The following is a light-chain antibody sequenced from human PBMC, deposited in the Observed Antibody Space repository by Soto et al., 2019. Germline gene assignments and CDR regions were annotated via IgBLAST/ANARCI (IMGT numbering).Light chain of an antibody. CDR3: QQHNNWPRT. CDR2: RAS. V-gene: IGKV3-15*01. CDR1: QSLSGN. Sequence: EIVMTQSPATLSVSPGERVTLSCRASQSLSGNLAWYQQKPGLAPRLLINRASTRATGIPARFSGSGSETEFTRTISSLQSEDFAVYYCQQHNNWPRTFGQGTEVNI. J-gene: IGKJ1*01.